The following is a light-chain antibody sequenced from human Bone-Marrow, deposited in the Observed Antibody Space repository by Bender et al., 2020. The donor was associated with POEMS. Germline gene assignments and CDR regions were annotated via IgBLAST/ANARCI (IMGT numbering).Light chain of an antibody. V-gene: IGLV3-1*01. CDR1: EMEDKS. CDR2: QDN. J-gene: IGLJ2*01. Sequence: ELPQPPSVSVSPGQTATITCSGDEMEDKSVCWYQQKPGQSPVLFIYQDNRRPSGFPDRFSGSNAGNTAILSFRGTQALKGADYFCQTWDTSSVIFSGGTKLSVL. CDR3: QTWDTSSVI.